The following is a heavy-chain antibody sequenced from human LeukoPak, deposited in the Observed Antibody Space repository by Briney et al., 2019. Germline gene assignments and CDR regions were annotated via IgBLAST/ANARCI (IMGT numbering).Heavy chain of an antibody. CDR3: ARNPPGAIP. CDR2: ISSGSSYI. CDR1: GFTFSSYS. J-gene: IGHJ5*02. D-gene: IGHD3-10*01. Sequence: GGSLRLSCAASGFTFSSYSMNWVRQAPGKGLEWVSSISSGSSYIYYADPVKGRFTISRDNAKNSLYLQMNSLRAEDTAVYYCARNPPGAIPWGQGTLVTVSS. V-gene: IGHV3-21*01.